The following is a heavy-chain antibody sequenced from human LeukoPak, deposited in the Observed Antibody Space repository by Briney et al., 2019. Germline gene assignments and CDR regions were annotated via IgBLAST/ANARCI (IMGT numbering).Heavy chain of an antibody. CDR3: ARHVGALVAFDI. CDR2: IYPGYCET. D-gene: IGHD2-15*01. Sequence: GESLKISWKGSGYSFTSYWIGWGRQMPGEGLEWMGFIYPGYCETRYSPSFQGQVTLSPEKSISTAYPQWSSPKASDPPMDYCARHVGALVAFDIWGQGTMVTVSS. CDR1: GYSFTSYW. J-gene: IGHJ3*02. V-gene: IGHV5-51*01.